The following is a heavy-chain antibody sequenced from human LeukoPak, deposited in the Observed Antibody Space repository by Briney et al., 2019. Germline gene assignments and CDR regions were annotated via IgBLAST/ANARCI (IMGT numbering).Heavy chain of an antibody. V-gene: IGHV4-39*01. Sequence: SETLSLTCTVSGDSISSTNYYWGWIRQPPGKGLEWIGSIYYSGSTYYNPSLESRVTISVDTSKNQFSLKLSSVTAADTAVYYCATSGWYLLPGVYWGQGTLDTVSS. CDR1: GDSISSTNYY. D-gene: IGHD6-19*01. CDR3: ATSGWYLLPGVY. CDR2: IYYSGST. J-gene: IGHJ4*02.